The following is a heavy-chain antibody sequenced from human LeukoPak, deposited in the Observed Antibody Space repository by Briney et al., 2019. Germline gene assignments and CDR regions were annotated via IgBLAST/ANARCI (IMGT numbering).Heavy chain of an antibody. J-gene: IGHJ4*02. CDR3: VRDKSRVFDY. CDR1: GGSISSYY. D-gene: IGHD6-6*01. CDR2: IHYSGST. Sequence: SETLSLTCTVSGGSISSYYWNWIRQSPGRGLEWIGYIHYSGSTNYNPSLKSRVTISVDTSKNQFSLKLTSVTAADTAVFYCVRDKSRVFDYWGQGTLVTVSS. V-gene: IGHV4-59*01.